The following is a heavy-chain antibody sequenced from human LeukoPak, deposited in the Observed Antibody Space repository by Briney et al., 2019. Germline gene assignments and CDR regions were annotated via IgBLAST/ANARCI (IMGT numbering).Heavy chain of an antibody. V-gene: IGHV3-30*01. CDR3: ARMYTLRYFDWLDQGFDY. CDR2: ISYDGSTQ. J-gene: IGHJ4*02. CDR1: GFTLSGYA. Sequence: PGGSLRLSCAASGFTLSGYAMHWVRQAPGKGLEWVAVISYDGSTQYYADSVKGRFTISRDKSKNTVYLQMNSLRAEDTAVYYCARMYTLRYFDWLDQGFDYWGQGALVTVSS. D-gene: IGHD3-9*01.